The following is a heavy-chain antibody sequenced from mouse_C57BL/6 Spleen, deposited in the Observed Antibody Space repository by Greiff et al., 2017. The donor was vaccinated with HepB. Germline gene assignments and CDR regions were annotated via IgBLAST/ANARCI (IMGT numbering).Heavy chain of an antibody. CDR2: INPSSGYT. CDR1: GYTFTSYW. CDR3: ARNYYGSSHWYFDV. Sequence: QVQLKESGAELAKPGASVKLSCKASGYTFTSYWMHGVKKRPGQGLEWIGYINPSSGYTKYNQKFKDKSTLTADKSSSTAYMQLSSLTYEDSAVYYCARNYYGSSHWYFDVWGTGTTVTVSS. J-gene: IGHJ1*03. V-gene: IGHV1-7*01. D-gene: IGHD1-1*01.